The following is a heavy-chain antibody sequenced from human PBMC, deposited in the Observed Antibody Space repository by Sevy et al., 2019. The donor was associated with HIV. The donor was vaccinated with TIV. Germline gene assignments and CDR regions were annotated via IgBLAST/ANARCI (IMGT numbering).Heavy chain of an antibody. CDR2: ISYDGSNK. CDR1: GFTFSSYA. D-gene: IGHD4-17*01. V-gene: IGHV3-30-3*01. Sequence: GGSLRLSCAASGFTFSSYAMHWVRQAPGKGLEWVAVISYDGSNKYYADSVKGRFTISRDNSKNTLYLQMNSLRAEDTAVYYCARDFRISSTTVTPYFQHWGQGTLVTDSS. J-gene: IGHJ1*01. CDR3: ARDFRISSTTVTPYFQH.